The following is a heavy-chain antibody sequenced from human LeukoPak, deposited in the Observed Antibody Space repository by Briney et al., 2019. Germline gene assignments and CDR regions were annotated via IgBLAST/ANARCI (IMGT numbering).Heavy chain of an antibody. Sequence: SETLSLTCAVYGGSLSGYHWSWIRQPPGKELEWIGEINHGGSTNYNPSLRSRVTITVDTSKNQFSLKLNSVTAADTAVYCCARQGGSFYDYVWGSFRPPDYWGQGILVTVSS. CDR3: ARQGGSFYDYVWGSFRPPDY. CDR1: GGSLSGYH. CDR2: INHGGST. D-gene: IGHD3-16*02. V-gene: IGHV4-34*01. J-gene: IGHJ4*02.